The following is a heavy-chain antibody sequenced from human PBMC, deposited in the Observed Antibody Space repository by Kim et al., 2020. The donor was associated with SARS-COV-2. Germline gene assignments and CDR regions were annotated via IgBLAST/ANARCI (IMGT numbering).Heavy chain of an antibody. D-gene: IGHD3-3*01. Sequence: DSVKGRFTISRDHSKNTLYLQMNSLRAEDTAVYYCARGEYYDFWSGYYCDYWGQGTLVTVSS. V-gene: IGHV3-30*07. CDR3: ARGEYYDFWSGYYCDY. J-gene: IGHJ4*02.